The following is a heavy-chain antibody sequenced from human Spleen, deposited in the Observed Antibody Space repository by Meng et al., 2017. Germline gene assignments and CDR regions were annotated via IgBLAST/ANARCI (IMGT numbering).Heavy chain of an antibody. D-gene: IGHD4-17*01. J-gene: IGHJ4*02. CDR2: TYYRSKWYY. Sequence: QEQLLQSGPGLVKPSQTLSLSCAISGDSVSSNSAAWSWIRHSPSRGLEWLGRTYYRSKWYYEYGLSVKSRIAINPDTSKDQFSLQLNSVNPEDTAVYFCASWVHDSGVFDYWGQGILVTVSS. CDR1: GDSVSSNSAA. CDR3: ASWVHDSGVFDY. V-gene: IGHV6-1*01.